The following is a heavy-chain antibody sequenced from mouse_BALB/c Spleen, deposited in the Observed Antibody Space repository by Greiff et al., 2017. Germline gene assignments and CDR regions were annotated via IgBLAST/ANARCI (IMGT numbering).Heavy chain of an antibody. CDR2: IDPENGNT. J-gene: IGHJ1*01. D-gene: IGHD1-1*01. Sequence: VQLQQSGAELVRPGALVKLSCKASGFHIKDYYMHWVKQRPEQGLEWIGWIDPENGNTIYDPKFQGKASITADTSSNTAYLQLSSLTSEDTAVYYCARHGSSYWYFDVWGAGTTVTVSS. V-gene: IGHV14-1*02. CDR1: GFHIKDYY. CDR3: ARHGSSYWYFDV.